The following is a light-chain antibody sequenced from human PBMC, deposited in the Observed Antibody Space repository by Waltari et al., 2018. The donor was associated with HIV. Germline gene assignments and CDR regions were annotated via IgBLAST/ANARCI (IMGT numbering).Light chain of an antibody. CDR3: QVWDSSTVI. CDR2: KKI. V-gene: IGLV3-9*01. CDR1: YIGTKN. J-gene: IGLJ1*01. Sequence: SYQLTQSPSLSVAPGQTATITCGGDYIGTKNVRWYQQKPGQAPLLFIFKKINRPSGIPARFSGPNSENTAILTISAVQVADEADYYCQVWDSSTVIFGSGTTVTV.